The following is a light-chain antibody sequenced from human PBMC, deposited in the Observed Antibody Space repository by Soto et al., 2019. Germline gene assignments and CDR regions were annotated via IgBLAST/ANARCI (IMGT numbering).Light chain of an antibody. V-gene: IGLV1-40*01. CDR3: QSYDAGLSASV. CDR1: GSNIGAPYD. CDR2: GST. J-gene: IGLJ3*02. Sequence: QSVLTQPPSLSGAPGQRVTISCTGSGSNIGAPYDVHWYQHLPGTAPKLLIYGSTNRPSGVPGRFSGSKSGTSASLAITGLQAEDEADYYCQSYDAGLSASVFGGGTKLTVL.